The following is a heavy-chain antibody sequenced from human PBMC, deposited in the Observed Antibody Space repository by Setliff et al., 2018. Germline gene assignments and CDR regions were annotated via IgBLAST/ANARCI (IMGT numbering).Heavy chain of an antibody. CDR3: AKDLKRGEGSGANWFDP. V-gene: IGHV3-30*02. D-gene: IGHD3-10*01. CDR2: IRYDGSNK. J-gene: IGHJ5*02. Sequence: PGGSLRLSCAASGFTFSSYGMHWVRQAPGKGLEWVAFIRYDGSNKYYADSVKGRFTISRDNSKNTLYLQMNSLRAEDTAVYNCAKDLKRGEGSGANWFDPWGQGTLVTVSS. CDR1: GFTFSSYG.